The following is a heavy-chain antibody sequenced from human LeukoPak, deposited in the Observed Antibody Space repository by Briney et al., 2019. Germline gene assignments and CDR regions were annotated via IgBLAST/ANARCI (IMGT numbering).Heavy chain of an antibody. CDR2: IYYSGST. CDR3: ARLLVGAPDY. CDR1: GGSTSSYY. J-gene: IGHJ4*02. V-gene: IGHV4-59*08. Sequence: PSETLSLTCTVSGGSTSSYYWSWIRQPPGKGLEWIGYIYYSGSTNYNPSLKSRVTISVDTSKNQFSLKLSSVTAADTAVYYCARLLVGAPDYWGQGTLVTVSS.